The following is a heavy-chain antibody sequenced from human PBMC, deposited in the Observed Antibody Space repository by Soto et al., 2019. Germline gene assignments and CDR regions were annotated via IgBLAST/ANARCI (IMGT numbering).Heavy chain of an antibody. D-gene: IGHD1-26*01. CDR3: ARQNGTVGEGYYYYGMDV. CDR2: IYYSGST. V-gene: IGHV4-31*03. CDR1: GGSISIGGYY. J-gene: IGHJ6*02. Sequence: SEPLSLTGTVSGGSISIGGYYWSWIRQHPGKGLELIGYIYYSGSTYYNPSLKSRVTISVDTSKNQFSLKLSSVTAADTAVYYCARQNGTVGEGYYYYGMDVWGQGTTVTVSS.